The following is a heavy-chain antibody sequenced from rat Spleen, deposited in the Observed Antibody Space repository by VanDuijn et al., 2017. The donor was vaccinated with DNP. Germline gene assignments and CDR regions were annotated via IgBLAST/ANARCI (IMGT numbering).Heavy chain of an antibody. D-gene: IGHD1-2*01. V-gene: IGHV5-22*01. Sequence: EVLLVESDGGLVQPGRSLKLSCAASGFTFSDYYMAWVRQAPTKGLEWVATISYEGSSTYYGDSVKGRFTISRDNAKSTLYLQMNSLRSEDTATYYCARHTTIAAYYVMDAWGQGASVTVSS. CDR3: ARHTTIAAYYVMDA. CDR2: ISYEGSST. J-gene: IGHJ4*01. CDR1: GFTFSDYY.